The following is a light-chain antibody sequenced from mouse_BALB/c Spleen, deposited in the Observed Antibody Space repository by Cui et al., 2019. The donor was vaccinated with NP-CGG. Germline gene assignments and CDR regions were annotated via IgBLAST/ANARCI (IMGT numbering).Light chain of an antibody. CDR1: SGAVTTSNY. V-gene: IGLV1*01. CDR2: GTN. Sequence: QAVVTQASELTTSPGETVTLTCRSSSGAVTTSNYANWVQEKPDHLFNGLIGGTNNRAPGVPARFSGSLIGDKAALTITGAQTEDEAIYFCALWYSNHWVFGGGTKLTVL. CDR3: ALWYSNHWV. J-gene: IGLJ1*01.